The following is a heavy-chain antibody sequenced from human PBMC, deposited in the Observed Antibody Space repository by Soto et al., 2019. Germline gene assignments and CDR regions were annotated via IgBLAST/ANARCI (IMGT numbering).Heavy chain of an antibody. Sequence: PGGSLRLSCLASGFTFSSYAMHWVRQAPGKGLEWVAVISYDGSNKYYADSVKGRFTISRDNSKNTLYLKINSLRAEDTAVYYCARDLSITIFGVVKAYGMDVWGQGTTVTVSS. CDR2: ISYDGSNK. J-gene: IGHJ6*02. CDR3: ARDLSITIFGVVKAYGMDV. V-gene: IGHV3-30-3*01. D-gene: IGHD3-3*01. CDR1: GFTFSSYA.